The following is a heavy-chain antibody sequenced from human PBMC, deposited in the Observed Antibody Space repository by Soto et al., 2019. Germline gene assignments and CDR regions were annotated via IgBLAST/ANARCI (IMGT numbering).Heavy chain of an antibody. Sequence: GGSLRLSCAASGFTFSSYSMNWVRQAPGKGLEWVSSISSSSSYIYYADSVKGRFTISRDNAKNSLYLQMNSLRAEDTAVYYCARDSGPYSGQFDYWGQGTLVTVSS. CDR2: ISSSSSYI. CDR3: ARDSGPYSGQFDY. V-gene: IGHV3-21*01. D-gene: IGHD5-12*01. J-gene: IGHJ4*02. CDR1: GFTFSSYS.